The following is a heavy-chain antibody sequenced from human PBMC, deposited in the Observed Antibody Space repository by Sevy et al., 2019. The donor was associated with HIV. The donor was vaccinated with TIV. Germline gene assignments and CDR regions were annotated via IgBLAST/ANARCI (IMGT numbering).Heavy chain of an antibody. V-gene: IGHV4-39*01. CDR3: ARLDITILVGYMDV. CDR1: GGSISSSSYY. Sequence: SETLSLTCTVSGGSISSSSYYWGWIRQPPGKGLEWIGSIYYSGSTYYNPSLKSRVTISVDTSKNQFSLKLSSVTAADTAVYYCARLDITILVGYMDVWGKGTTVTVSS. J-gene: IGHJ6*03. D-gene: IGHD3-3*01. CDR2: IYYSGST.